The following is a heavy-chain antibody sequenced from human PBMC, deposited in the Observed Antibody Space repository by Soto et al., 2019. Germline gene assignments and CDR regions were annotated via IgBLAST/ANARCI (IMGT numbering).Heavy chain of an antibody. D-gene: IGHD1-20*01. CDR3: ARDNRYNWNDEGWFDP. CDR1: GYSFSDYD. J-gene: IGHJ5*02. Sequence: QVQLVQSGAEVKKPGASVKVSCKASGYSFSDYDINWVRQATGQGPEWMGWMNPNSGNTGYAQKFQGRVTMTRNTSINTAYMELSSLGSEDTAVYYCARDNRYNWNDEGWFDPWDQGTLVTVSS. V-gene: IGHV1-8*01. CDR2: MNPNSGNT.